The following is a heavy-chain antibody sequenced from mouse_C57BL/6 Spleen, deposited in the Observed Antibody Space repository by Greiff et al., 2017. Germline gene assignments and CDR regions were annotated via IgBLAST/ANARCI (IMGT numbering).Heavy chain of an antibody. D-gene: IGHD1-1*01. Sequence: QVQLQQPGAELVKPGASVKLSCKASGYTFTSYWMQWVKQRPGQGLEWIGEIDPSDSYTNYNQKFKGKATLTVDTSSSTAYMQLSSLTSEDSAVYYCARYTTVPYAMDYWGQGTSVTVSS. CDR2: IDPSDSYT. CDR3: ARYTTVPYAMDY. J-gene: IGHJ4*01. CDR1: GYTFTSYW. V-gene: IGHV1-50*01.